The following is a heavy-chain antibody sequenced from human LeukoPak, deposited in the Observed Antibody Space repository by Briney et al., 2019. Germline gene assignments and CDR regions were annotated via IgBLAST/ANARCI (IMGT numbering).Heavy chain of an antibody. CDR1: GGSISSGSYY. D-gene: IGHD1-26*01. CDR3: ARDRVGYWYFDL. Sequence: SETLSLTCTVSGGSISSGSYYWSGIRQPARKGLEWIGRIYASGSTNYNPSLKSRVTISVDTSKNQFSLKLSSVTAADTAVYYCARDRVGYWYFDLWGRGTLVTVSS. J-gene: IGHJ2*01. V-gene: IGHV4-61*02. CDR2: IYASGST.